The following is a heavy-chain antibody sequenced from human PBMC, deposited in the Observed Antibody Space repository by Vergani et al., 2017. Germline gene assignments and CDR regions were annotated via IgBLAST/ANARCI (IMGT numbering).Heavy chain of an antibody. CDR3: AREGGSSGYYGYRTGFDY. Sequence: EVQLVQSGAEVKKPGESLKISCKGSGYSFTSYWIGWVRQMPGKSLEWMGNIYPGDSDTRYSPSFQGQVTISADKSISTAYLQWSSLKASDTAMYYCAREGGSSGYYGYRTGFDYWGQGTLVTVSS. CDR2: IYPGDSDT. V-gene: IGHV5-51*01. J-gene: IGHJ4*02. D-gene: IGHD3-22*01. CDR1: GYSFTSYW.